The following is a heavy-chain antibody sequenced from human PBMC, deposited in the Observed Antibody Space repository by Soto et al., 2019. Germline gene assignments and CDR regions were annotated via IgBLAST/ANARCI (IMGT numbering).Heavy chain of an antibody. CDR3: AREGFGFEH. CDR1: GFTFSSYG. CDR2: IWYDGSNK. V-gene: IGHV3-33*01. Sequence: QVQLVESGGGVVQPGRSLRLSCAASGFTFSSYGMHWVRQAPGKGLEWVAVIWYDGSNKYYADSVKGRFTISRDNSKNTQYMQMNSRRDEDTAVYYCAREGFGFEHWGQGTLVTVSS. D-gene: IGHD3-10*01. J-gene: IGHJ1*01.